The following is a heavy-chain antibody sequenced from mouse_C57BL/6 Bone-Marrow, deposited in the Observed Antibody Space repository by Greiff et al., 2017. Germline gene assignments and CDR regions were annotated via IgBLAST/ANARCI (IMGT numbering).Heavy chain of an antibody. CDR1: GFTFSDYG. J-gene: IGHJ4*01. CDR2: ISSGSSTI. D-gene: IGHD1-1*02. Sequence: EVKLMASGGGLVKPGGSLKLSCAASGFTFSDYGMHWVRQAPEKGLEWVAYISSGSSTIYYADTVKGRVTISRDNAKNTLFLQMTSLRSEDTAMYYCARVGGCYAMDYWGQGTSVTVSS. V-gene: IGHV5-17*01. CDR3: ARVGGCYAMDY.